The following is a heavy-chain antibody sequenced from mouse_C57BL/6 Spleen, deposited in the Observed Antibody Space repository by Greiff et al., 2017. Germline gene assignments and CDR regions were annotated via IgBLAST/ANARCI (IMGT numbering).Heavy chain of an antibody. CDR2: INPSTGGT. V-gene: IGHV1-42*01. D-gene: IGHD3-3*01. Sequence: VQLKESGPELVKPGASVKISCKASGYSFTGYYMNWVKQSPEKSLEWIGEINPSTGGTTYNQKFKAKATLTVDKSSSTAYMQLKSLTSEDSAVYYGAKGAKAEAWFAYWGQGTLVTVSA. CDR1: GYSFTGYY. J-gene: IGHJ3*01. CDR3: AKGAKAEAWFAY.